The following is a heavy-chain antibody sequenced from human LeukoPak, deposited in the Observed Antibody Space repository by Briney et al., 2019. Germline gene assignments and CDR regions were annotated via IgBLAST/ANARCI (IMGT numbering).Heavy chain of an antibody. CDR3: ARTRSSSSSWYGQFDY. V-gene: IGHV1-69*06. J-gene: IGHJ4*02. CDR2: IIAIFGTA. CDR1: GGTFSIYA. D-gene: IGHD6-13*01. Sequence: GASVRVSCKASGGTFSIYAISWGRQAPGQGLEWMVGIIAIFGTANYAQKFQGRVTITADKSTSTAYMELSSLRSEDTAVYYCARTRSSSSSWYGQFDYWGQGTLVTVSS.